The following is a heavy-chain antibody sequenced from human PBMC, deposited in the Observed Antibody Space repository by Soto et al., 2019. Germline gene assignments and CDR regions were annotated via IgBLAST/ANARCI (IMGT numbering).Heavy chain of an antibody. Sequence: ASVKVSCKASGYTFTGYYMHWVRQAPGQGLEWMGWINPNSGGTNYAQKFQGWVTMTRDTSISTAYMELSRLRSDDTAVYYCARDLGGIAARSDMDYYGMDVWGQGNTVTVS. V-gene: IGHV1-2*04. CDR2: INPNSGGT. CDR3: ARDLGGIAARSDMDYYGMDV. J-gene: IGHJ6*02. D-gene: IGHD6-6*01. CDR1: GYTFTGYY.